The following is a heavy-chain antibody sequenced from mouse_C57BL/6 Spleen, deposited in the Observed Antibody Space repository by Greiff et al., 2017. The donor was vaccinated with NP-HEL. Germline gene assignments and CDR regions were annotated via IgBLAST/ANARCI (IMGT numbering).Heavy chain of an antibody. CDR2: ISNLAYSI. CDR3: ARRSSYGYFDV. Sequence: EVMLVESGGGLVQPGGSLKLSCAASGFTFSDYGMAWVRQAPRKGPEWVAFISNLAYSIYYAEPVTGRFTISRENAKNTLYLEMSSLRSEDTAMYYCARRSSYGYFDVWGTGTTVTVSS. J-gene: IGHJ1*03. D-gene: IGHD1-1*01. CDR1: GFTFSDYG. V-gene: IGHV5-15*04.